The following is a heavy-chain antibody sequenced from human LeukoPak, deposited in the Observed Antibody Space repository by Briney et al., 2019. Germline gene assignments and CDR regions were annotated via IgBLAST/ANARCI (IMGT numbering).Heavy chain of an antibody. V-gene: IGHV3-7*01. Sequence: GGSLRLSCAASGFTFSSYSMNWVRQAPGKGLEWVANIKQDGSEKYYVDSVKGRFTISRDNAKNSLYLQMNSLRAEDTAVYYCARDEQTYSSWNFDYWGQGTPVTVSS. CDR3: ARDEQTYSSWNFDY. J-gene: IGHJ4*02. CDR1: GFTFSSYS. D-gene: IGHD6-6*01. CDR2: IKQDGSEK.